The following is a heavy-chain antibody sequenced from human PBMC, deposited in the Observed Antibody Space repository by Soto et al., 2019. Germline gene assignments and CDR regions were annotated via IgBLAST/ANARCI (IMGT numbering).Heavy chain of an antibody. Sequence: ASVKVSCKASGYAFTSYGINWVRRAPGQGLEWVGWMSTYNENKVYARKFQGRVAMTMDTATSTAYLDLGPLRSDDTAVYFCAKDAREAAPSDVSGQGTLVTVSS. CDR2: MSTYNENK. D-gene: IGHD2-15*01. CDR3: AKDAREAAPSDV. V-gene: IGHV1-18*01. CDR1: GYAFTSYG. J-gene: IGHJ3*01.